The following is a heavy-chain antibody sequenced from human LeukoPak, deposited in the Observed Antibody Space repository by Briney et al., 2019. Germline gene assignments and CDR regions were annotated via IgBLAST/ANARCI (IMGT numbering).Heavy chain of an antibody. J-gene: IGHJ4*02. Sequence: GESLQISCQGSGYRFTSYWIGWVRPLPGKGLEWMGIIYPGDSDTRYSPSFQGQVTISADKSISTTYLEWDGLKATDSAMYHCARPLDYGDSRGFDYWGQGTLVTVSS. CDR1: GYRFTSYW. CDR2: IYPGDSDT. CDR3: ARPLDYGDSRGFDY. D-gene: IGHD4-17*01. V-gene: IGHV5-51*01.